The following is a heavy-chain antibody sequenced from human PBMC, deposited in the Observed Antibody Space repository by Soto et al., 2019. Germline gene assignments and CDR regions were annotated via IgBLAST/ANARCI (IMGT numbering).Heavy chain of an antibody. CDR1: GGSFSGYY. Sequence: SETLSLTCAVYGGSFSGYYWSWIRQPPGKGLEWIGEINHSGSTNYNPSLKSRVTISVDTSKNQFSLKLSSVTAADTAMYYCAHYYDSSGFDYWGQGTLVTVSS. D-gene: IGHD3-22*01. CDR2: INHSGST. V-gene: IGHV4-34*01. J-gene: IGHJ4*02. CDR3: AHYYDSSGFDY.